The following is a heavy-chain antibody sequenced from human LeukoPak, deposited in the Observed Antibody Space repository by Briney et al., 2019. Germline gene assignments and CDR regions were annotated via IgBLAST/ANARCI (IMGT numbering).Heavy chain of an antibody. CDR2: INHSGST. V-gene: IGHV4-34*01. CDR1: GGSFSGYY. Sequence: PSETLSLTCAVHGGSFSGYYWSWIRQVPGKGLEWIGEINHSGSTEYTPSLKSRVTISVDTTKNQFSLKLNSVTAADTAVYYCARLRIGGFDYWGQGTLVTVSS. J-gene: IGHJ4*02. CDR3: ARLRIGGFDY. D-gene: IGHD3-10*01.